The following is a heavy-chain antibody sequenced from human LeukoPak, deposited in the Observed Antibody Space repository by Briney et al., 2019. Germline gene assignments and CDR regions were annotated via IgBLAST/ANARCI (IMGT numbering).Heavy chain of an antibody. D-gene: IGHD1-26*01. CDR2: IYYSGST. CDR3: ASGVGLRRYDY. CDR1: GGSISSSSYY. J-gene: IGHJ4*02. Sequence: SETLSLTCTVSGGSISSSSYYWGWIRQPPGKGLEWIGSIYYSGSTYYNPSLKSRVTISVDTSKNQFSLKLSSVTAADTAVYYCASGVGLRRYDYWGQGTLVTVSS. V-gene: IGHV4-39*01.